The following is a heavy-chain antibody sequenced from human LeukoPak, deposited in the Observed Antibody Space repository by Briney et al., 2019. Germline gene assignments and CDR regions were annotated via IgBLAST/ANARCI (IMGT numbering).Heavy chain of an antibody. CDR3: ARGRLAYDFWSGYYWGDNSLLNWFDP. Sequence: GASXKVSCKASGYTFTSYDINWGRQATGQGHEWRGWRNPNSGKTGYAQKFQGRVTMTRNTSISTDYMEVRRLRDRDRAVYYCARGRLAYDFWSGYYWGDNSLLNWFDPWGQGTLVTVSS. CDR2: RNPNSGKT. CDR1: GYTFTSYD. J-gene: IGHJ5*02. V-gene: IGHV1-8*01. D-gene: IGHD3-3*01.